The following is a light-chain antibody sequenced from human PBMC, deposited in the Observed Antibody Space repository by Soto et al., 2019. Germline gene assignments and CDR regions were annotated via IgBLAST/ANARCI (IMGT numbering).Light chain of an antibody. CDR1: SSDVGFYNY. CDR3: SSYRDSYPLV. Sequence: QSALTQPASVSGSPGQSITISCSGTSSDVGFYNYVSWYQQHPGKVPKLVIYEVSNRTSGVSNRFTGAKSGITASLTISGRQAEDEAEYYCSSYRDSYPLVFGTGTKLTVL. J-gene: IGLJ1*01. CDR2: EVS. V-gene: IGLV2-14*01.